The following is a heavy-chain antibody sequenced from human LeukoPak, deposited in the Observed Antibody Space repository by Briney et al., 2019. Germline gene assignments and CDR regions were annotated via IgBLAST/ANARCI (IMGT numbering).Heavy chain of an antibody. Sequence: ASVKVSCKASGYSFTNYEINWVRHATGQGLEWMGWMNPKSGDTGYSQKFQGRVFITRDTSINTAYMELSSLRSEDTAVYYCARGPDSSGYYYYYMDVWGKGTTVTISS. J-gene: IGHJ6*03. V-gene: IGHV1-8*03. D-gene: IGHD3-22*01. CDR1: GYSFTNYE. CDR2: MNPKSGDT. CDR3: ARGPDSSGYYYYYMDV.